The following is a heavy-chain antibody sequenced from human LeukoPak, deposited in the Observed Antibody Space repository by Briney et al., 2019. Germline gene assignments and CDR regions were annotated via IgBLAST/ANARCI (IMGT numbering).Heavy chain of an antibody. Sequence: GGSLRLSCAASGFPLRSYWMSWVRQAPGKGLEWVANIKQDGSEKYYVDSVKGRFTISRDNAKNTLYLQMNSLRAEDTAVYYCARDYEAGCTSTTCYDRLDYWGQGTLVTVSS. CDR2: IKQDGSEK. CDR3: ARDYEAGCTSTTCYDRLDY. D-gene: IGHD2-2*01. V-gene: IGHV3-7*01. J-gene: IGHJ4*02. CDR1: GFPLRSYW.